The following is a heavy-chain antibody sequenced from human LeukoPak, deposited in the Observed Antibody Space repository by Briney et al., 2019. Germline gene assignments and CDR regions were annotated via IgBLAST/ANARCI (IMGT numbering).Heavy chain of an antibody. Sequence: GGSLRLSCAASGFTFSAFAMHWVRQAPGKGLEWVAAISYDARNKYYAVSVRGRFTISRDNSRNTLFLQLNSPKAEDTAVYFCARGTTDIVADISDAFDIWGQGSVVTVSS. CDR1: GFTFSAFA. CDR3: ARGTTDIVADISDAFDI. CDR2: ISYDARNK. V-gene: IGHV3-30*04. J-gene: IGHJ3*02. D-gene: IGHD5-12*01.